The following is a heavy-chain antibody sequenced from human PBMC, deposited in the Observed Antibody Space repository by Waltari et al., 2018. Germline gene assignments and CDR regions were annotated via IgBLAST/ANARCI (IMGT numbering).Heavy chain of an antibody. CDR2: ISSSSSYI. D-gene: IGHD6-19*01. CDR1: GFTFSSYS. CDR3: ARVGSTGYSSGWYVGYHYYGMDV. Sequence: EVQLVESGGGLVKPGGSLRLSCAASGFTFSSYSMNWVRQAPGKGLEWVSSISSSSSYIYYADSVKDRFTISRDNAKNSLYLKMNSLRSEDTAVYYWARVGSTGYSSGWYVGYHYYGMDVWGQGTTVTVSS. V-gene: IGHV3-21*01. J-gene: IGHJ6*02.